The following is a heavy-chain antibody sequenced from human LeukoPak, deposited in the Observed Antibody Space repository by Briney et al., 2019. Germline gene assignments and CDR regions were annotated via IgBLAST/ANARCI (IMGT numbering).Heavy chain of an antibody. J-gene: IGHJ4*02. V-gene: IGHV4-4*09. CDR2: IYTSGST. CDR1: GGSISNYY. D-gene: IGHD2-21*02. Sequence: SETLSLTCTVSGGSISNYYCSWIRQPPGKGLEWIGYIYTSGSTNYNPSLESRVTISVDTSKNHFSLKLSSVTAADTAVYYCARTVVVTAIHFFDYWGQGTLVTVSS. CDR3: ARTVVVTAIHFFDY.